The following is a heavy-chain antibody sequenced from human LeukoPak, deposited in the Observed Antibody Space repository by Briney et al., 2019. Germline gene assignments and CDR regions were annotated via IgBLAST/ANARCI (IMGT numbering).Heavy chain of an antibody. CDR2: ISYDGSNK. V-gene: IGHV3-30-3*01. CDR3: ARDLGSGWPGDWFDP. J-gene: IGHJ5*02. D-gene: IGHD6-19*01. Sequence: GRSLRLSCAASGFTFSSYAMHWVRQAPGKGVEWVAVISYDGSNKYYADSVKGRFTISRDNSKNTLYLQMNSLRAEDTAVYYCARDLGSGWPGDWFDPWGQGTLVTVSS. CDR1: GFTFSSYA.